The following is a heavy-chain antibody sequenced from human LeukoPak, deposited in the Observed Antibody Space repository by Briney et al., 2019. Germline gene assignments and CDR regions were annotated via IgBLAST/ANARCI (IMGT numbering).Heavy chain of an antibody. Sequence: GGSLRLSCAASGFTFSGFSMTWVRQAPGKGLEWVSTVTNSGGRTYYADYVKGRFTNSRDNSKNTLYLQMNSLRADDTAVYFCAKTMGAIDHDYWGQGTLVTVSS. CDR3: AKTMGAIDHDY. CDR1: GFTFSGFS. D-gene: IGHD1-26*01. V-gene: IGHV3-23*01. J-gene: IGHJ4*02. CDR2: VTNSGGRT.